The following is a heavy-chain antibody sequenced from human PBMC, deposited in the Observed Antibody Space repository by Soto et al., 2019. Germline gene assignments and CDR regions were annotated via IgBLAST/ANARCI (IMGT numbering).Heavy chain of an antibody. CDR3: ARMSATGTRWFDP. Sequence: SETLSLTCTVSGGSISSSSYYWGWIRQPPGKGLEWIASISYRGITYSNPSLKSRLSMSVDTSKNQFSLNLTSVTAADTAVYHCARMSATGTRWFDPWGQGTLVTV. V-gene: IGHV4-39*07. CDR1: GGSISSSSYY. D-gene: IGHD6-13*01. CDR2: ISYRGIT. J-gene: IGHJ5*02.